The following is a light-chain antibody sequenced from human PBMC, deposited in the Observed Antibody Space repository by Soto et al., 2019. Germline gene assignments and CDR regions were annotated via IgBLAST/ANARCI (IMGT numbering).Light chain of an antibody. V-gene: IGLV2-18*02. CDR1: GSDIGTYNR. CDR3: SSYTSSSTYV. J-gene: IGLJ1*01. CDR2: DVS. Sequence: QSALTQPHSVSGSPGQSVAISCTGTGSDIGTYNRVSWYQQPPGTAPKLIIYDVSDRPSGVPDRFSGSKSGNTASLTISGLQAEYEADYYCSSYTSSSTYVFGTGTKLTVL.